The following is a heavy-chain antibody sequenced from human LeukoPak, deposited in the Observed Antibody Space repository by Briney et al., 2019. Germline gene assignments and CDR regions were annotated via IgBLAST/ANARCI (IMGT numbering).Heavy chain of an antibody. J-gene: IGHJ6*02. Sequence: PSEALSLTCAVYGGSFSGYYWSWIRQPPGKGLEWSGEINHSGSTNYNPSLKSRVTISVDTSKNQFSLKLSSVTAADTAVYYCARGYYYDSSGYPKYYYYYGMDVWGQGTTVTVSS. D-gene: IGHD3-22*01. CDR3: ARGYYYDSSGYPKYYYYYGMDV. CDR1: GGSFSGYY. CDR2: INHSGST. V-gene: IGHV4-34*01.